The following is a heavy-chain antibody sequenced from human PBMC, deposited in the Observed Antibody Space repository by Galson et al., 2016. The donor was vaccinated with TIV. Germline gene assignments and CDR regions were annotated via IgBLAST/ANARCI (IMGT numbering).Heavy chain of an antibody. CDR2: MNPSSDTT. CDR1: GYTFTTYY. D-gene: IGHD3-9*01. J-gene: IGHJ4*02. V-gene: IGHV1-46*01. CDR3: TRGGTLTGYYNPDQRGYFDY. Sequence: SVKVSCKASGYTFTTYYMHWVRQAPGQGLEWMGIMNPSSDTTSYAQKFQGRVTMTRDTSTGTVYMELSSLRSADTAVYYCTRGGTLTGYYNPDQRGYFDYWGQGTLVTVSS.